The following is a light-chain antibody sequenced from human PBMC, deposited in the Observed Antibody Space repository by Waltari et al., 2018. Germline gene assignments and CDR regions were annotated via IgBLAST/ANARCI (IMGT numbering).Light chain of an antibody. J-gene: IGKJ2*01. CDR3: MQGTFWPYT. CDR2: KVS. Sequence: DVAMTQSPLSLPVTLGQPASISCSSSEGLVHRDGTTYLNWFHQSPGQSPRRLIYKVSNRDSGVPDRVSGSGSGTDFTLKISRVEAEDVGVYYCMQGTFWPYTFGQGTKLEIK. CDR1: EGLVHRDGTTY. V-gene: IGKV2-30*02.